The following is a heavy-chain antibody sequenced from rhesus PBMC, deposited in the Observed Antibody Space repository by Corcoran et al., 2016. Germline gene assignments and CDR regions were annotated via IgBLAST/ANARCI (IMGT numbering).Heavy chain of an antibody. CDR3: AKVLVVVAIGWDY. J-gene: IGHJ4*01. V-gene: IGHV3S5*01. CDR1: GFTFSSYG. D-gene: IGHD2-21*01. CDR2: INSGGGST. Sequence: EVQLVETGGGLVQPGGSLKLSCAASGFTFSSYGMSWVRQAPGKGLEWVSAINSGGGSTNYAYSLKGRFTISRDNSKNTLSLQMNSLSAEDTAVYYCAKVLVVVAIGWDYWGQGVLVTVSS.